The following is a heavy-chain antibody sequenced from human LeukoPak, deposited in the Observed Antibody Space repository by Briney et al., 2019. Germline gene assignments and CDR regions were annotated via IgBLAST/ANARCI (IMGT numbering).Heavy chain of an antibody. CDR1: GFTFSSYW. CDR2: INSDGSST. D-gene: IGHD6-19*01. V-gene: IGHV3-74*01. Sequence: GGSLRLSCAASGFTFSSYWMHWVRQAPGKGLVWVSRINSDGSSTSYADSVKGRFTISRDNAKNTLYLQMNSLRAEDTAVYYCARAHSSGWYTTYYYYGMDVWGQGTTVTVSS. J-gene: IGHJ6*02. CDR3: ARAHSSGWYTTYYYYGMDV.